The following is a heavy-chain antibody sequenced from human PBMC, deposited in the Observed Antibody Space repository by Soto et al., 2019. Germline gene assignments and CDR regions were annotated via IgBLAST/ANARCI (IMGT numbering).Heavy chain of an antibody. J-gene: IGHJ4*02. CDR2: ISGSDGRT. D-gene: IGHD3-16*02. CDR3: AKMDSSFYGWASYPDH. V-gene: IGHV3-23*01. CDR1: GFSFSNYA. Sequence: EVQLLESGGGLVQPGGSLRLSCAASGFSFSNYAMGWVRQTARRGLEWVSRISGSDGRTWHAGSVGGRFSISWDTSMQTISLQTNALRREESAIYSCAKMDSSFYGWASYPDHWGLGIRVTVSS.